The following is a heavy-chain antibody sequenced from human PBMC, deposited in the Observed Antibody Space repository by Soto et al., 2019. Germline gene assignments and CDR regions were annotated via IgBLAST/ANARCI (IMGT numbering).Heavy chain of an antibody. V-gene: IGHV4-34*01. Sequence: QVQLQQWGAGLLKPSETLSLTCAVYGGSLSGYYWNWIRHSPGKGLEWIGEIDDSGSTNYNLSLTSRVTIAGDTSKTQFSLKLRSVTAADTAAYHCARERTGGSLFGLYYFDYWGQGTLVTVSS. D-gene: IGHD3-16*01. CDR3: ARERTGGSLFGLYYFDY. J-gene: IGHJ4*02. CDR1: GGSLSGYY. CDR2: IDDSGST.